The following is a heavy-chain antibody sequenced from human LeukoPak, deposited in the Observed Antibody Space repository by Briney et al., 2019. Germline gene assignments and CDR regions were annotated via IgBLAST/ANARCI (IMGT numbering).Heavy chain of an antibody. D-gene: IGHD3-3*01. Sequence: ASVKVSCKASGYTFTSYGISWVRQAPGQGLEWMGWISAYNGNTNYAQKLQGRVTMTTDTSTSTAYMELRSLRSDDTAVYYCARGFGPTYYDFWSGYHFDYWGQGTLVTVSS. CDR1: GYTFTSYG. CDR3: ARGFGPTYYDFWSGYHFDY. J-gene: IGHJ4*02. V-gene: IGHV1-18*01. CDR2: ISAYNGNT.